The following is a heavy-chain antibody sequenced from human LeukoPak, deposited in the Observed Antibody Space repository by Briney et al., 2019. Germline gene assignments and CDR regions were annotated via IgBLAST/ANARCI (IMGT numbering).Heavy chain of an antibody. Sequence: SVKVSCKASGGTFSSFAIHWVRQAPGQGLEWMGGIIPIFGTANYAQKFQGRVTITADESTSTAYMELSSLRSEDTAVYYCARALEYYYDSSGYYYDYWGQGTLVTVSS. CDR2: IIPIFGTA. CDR3: ARALEYYYDSSGYYYDY. CDR1: GGTFSSFA. V-gene: IGHV1-69*13. D-gene: IGHD3-22*01. J-gene: IGHJ4*02.